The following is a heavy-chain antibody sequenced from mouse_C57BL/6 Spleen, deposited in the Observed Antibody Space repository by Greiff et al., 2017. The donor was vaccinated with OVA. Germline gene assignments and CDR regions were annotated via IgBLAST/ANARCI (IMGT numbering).Heavy chain of an antibody. CDR2: IVPEDGEN. V-gene: IGHV14-2*01. D-gene: IGHD2-3*01. Sequence: EVQLQQSGAELVKPGASVKLSCTASGFNTKDYYMHWVKQRTEQGLEWIGRIVPEDGENKYAPKFQGKATITADTSSNTAYLQLSSLTSEDTAVYYGARSRDGYYSAWFAYWGQGTLVTVSA. CDR1: GFNTKDYY. J-gene: IGHJ3*01. CDR3: ARSRDGYYSAWFAY.